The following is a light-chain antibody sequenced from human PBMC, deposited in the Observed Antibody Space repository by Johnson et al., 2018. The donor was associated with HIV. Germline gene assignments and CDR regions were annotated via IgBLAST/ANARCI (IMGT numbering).Light chain of an antibody. V-gene: IGLV1-51*02. CDR2: ENN. CDR3: GTWDSSLGAYV. CDR1: TSNIGNNY. J-gene: IGLJ1*01. Sequence: QSVLTQPPSVSAAPGQKVTISCSGSTSNIGNNYVSWYQQLPGTAPKLVMHENNKRPSGIPDRFSGSKSGTSATLGITGLQTGDEADYYCGTWDSSLGAYVFGTVTKVTVL.